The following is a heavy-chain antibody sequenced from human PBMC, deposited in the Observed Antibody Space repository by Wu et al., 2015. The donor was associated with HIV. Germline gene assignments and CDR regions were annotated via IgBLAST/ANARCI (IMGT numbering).Heavy chain of an antibody. J-gene: IGHJ6*03. Sequence: QVQLVQSGAEVKKPGASVKVSCKASGYTFTSYGISWVRQAPGQGLEWMGWISAYNGNTNYAQKLQGRVTMTTDTSTSTAYMELRSLRSDDTAVYYCARIILYGASLRGNLLLVGSGTPPTPYYYYYYIGRLGTNGTTVTVSS. CDR2: ISAYNGNT. D-gene: IGHD3-10*01. CDR1: GYTFTSYG. CDR3: ARIILYGASLRGNLLLVGSGTPPTPYYYYYYIGR. V-gene: IGHV1-18*01.